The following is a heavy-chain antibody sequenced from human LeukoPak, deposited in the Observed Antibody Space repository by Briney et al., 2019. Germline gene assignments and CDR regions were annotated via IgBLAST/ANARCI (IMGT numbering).Heavy chain of an antibody. V-gene: IGHV1-8*03. CDR2: MNPNSGST. CDR3: ARPRSRSGVVVPAAISGLEAFDI. J-gene: IGHJ3*02. Sequence: ASVKVSCKASGYTLTSYDINWVRQATGQGLEWMGWMNPNSGSTGYAQKFQGRVTITRNTSISTAYMELSSLRSEDTAVYYCARPRSRSGVVVPAAISGLEAFDILGQGTMVTVSS. CDR1: GYTLTSYD. D-gene: IGHD2-2*02.